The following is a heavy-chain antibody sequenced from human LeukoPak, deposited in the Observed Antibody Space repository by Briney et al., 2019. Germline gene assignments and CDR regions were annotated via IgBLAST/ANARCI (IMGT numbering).Heavy chain of an antibody. Sequence: ASVKVSCKVSGYTLTELSMHWVRQAPGKGLEWMGGFDPEDGETIYAQKFQGRVTMTEDTSTDTAYMELSSLRSEDTAVYYCATAPLPIVVVPAARVYYYGMDVWGQGTTVTVSS. D-gene: IGHD2-2*01. CDR2: FDPEDGET. V-gene: IGHV1-24*01. CDR1: GYTLTELS. J-gene: IGHJ6*02. CDR3: ATAPLPIVVVPAARVYYYGMDV.